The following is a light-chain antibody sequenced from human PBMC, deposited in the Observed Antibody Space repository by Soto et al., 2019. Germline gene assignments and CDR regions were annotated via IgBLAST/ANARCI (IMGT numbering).Light chain of an antibody. CDR2: EVS. CDR3: SSYTSSSTLV. J-gene: IGLJ2*01. Sequence: QSVLTQPASVSGSPGQSITISCTGTSSDVGGYSYVSWYQQHPGKAPKLMIYEVSNRPSGVSKRFSGSKSGNTASLTISGLPAEDEADYYCSSYTSSSTLVFGGGTKVTVL. V-gene: IGLV2-14*01. CDR1: SSDVGGYSY.